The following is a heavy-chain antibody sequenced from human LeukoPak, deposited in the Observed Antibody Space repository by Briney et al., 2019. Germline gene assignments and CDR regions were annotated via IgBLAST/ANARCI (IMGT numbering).Heavy chain of an antibody. CDR1: GGSISSSSYY. CDR3: ASPGRYSSGWYGAFDI. D-gene: IGHD6-19*01. CDR2: IYYSGST. V-gene: IGHV4-39*07. J-gene: IGHJ3*02. Sequence: PSETLSLTCTVSGGSISSSSYYWGWIRQPPGKGLEWIGSIYYSGSTYYNPSLKSRVTISVDTSKNQFSLKLSSVTAADTAVYYCASPGRYSSGWYGAFDIWGQGTMVTVSS.